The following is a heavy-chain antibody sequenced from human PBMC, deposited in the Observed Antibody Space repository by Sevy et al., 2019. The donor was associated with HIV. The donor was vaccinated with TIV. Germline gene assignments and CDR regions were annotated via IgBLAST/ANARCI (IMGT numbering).Heavy chain of an antibody. CDR2: ISSGGSSI. V-gene: IGHV3-11*01. CDR3: ARHIVLMVYEPHKDGFDI. CDR1: VFTFSDYY. J-gene: IGHJ3*02. D-gene: IGHD2-8*01. Sequence: GGSLRLSCAASVFTFSDYYRSWIRQAPGKGLEWISYISSGGSSIKYADSVKGRFTISRDNAKNSLYLQMNSLRAEDTAVYYCARHIVLMVYEPHKDGFDIWGQGTMVTVSS.